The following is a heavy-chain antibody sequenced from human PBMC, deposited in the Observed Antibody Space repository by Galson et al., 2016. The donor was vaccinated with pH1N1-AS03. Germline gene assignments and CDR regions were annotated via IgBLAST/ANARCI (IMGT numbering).Heavy chain of an antibody. CDR2: IYGGGDT. Sequence: SLRLSCAASGFALSDYYMSWIRQAPGKGLEWVSVIYGGGDTFYADSVKGRFTISRDNSKNTVYLQMNSLRVEDTAVYYFAREPWGSTQGEYWGQGTLVTVSS. CDR1: GFALSDYY. CDR3: AREPWGSTQGEY. V-gene: IGHV3-53*01. J-gene: IGHJ4*02. D-gene: IGHD3-16*01.